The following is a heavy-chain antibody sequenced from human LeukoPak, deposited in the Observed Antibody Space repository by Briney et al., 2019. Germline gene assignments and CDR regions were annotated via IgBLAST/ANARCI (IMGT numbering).Heavy chain of an antibody. Sequence: GGSLRLSCAASGFTFSSYAMSWVRQAPGKGLEWVSVIYSGGSTYYADSVKGRFTISRDNSKNTLYLQMNSLRAEDTAVYYCASNYFDSNGYYWGFDYWGQGTLVTVSS. CDR3: ASNYFDSNGYYWGFDY. CDR2: IYSGGST. D-gene: IGHD3-22*01. V-gene: IGHV3-66*01. CDR1: GFTFSSYA. J-gene: IGHJ4*02.